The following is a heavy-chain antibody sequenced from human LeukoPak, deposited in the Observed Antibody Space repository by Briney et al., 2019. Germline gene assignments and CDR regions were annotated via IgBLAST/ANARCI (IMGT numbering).Heavy chain of an antibody. CDR1: GGSISSSSYY. Sequence: SETLSLTCTVSGGSISSSSYYWGWFRQPPGKGLEWIGSIYYSGSTYYNPSLKSRVTISVDTSKNQFSLKLSSVTAADTAVYYCARRLWFGELGVFDYWGQGTLVTVSS. CDR2: IYYSGST. J-gene: IGHJ4*02. V-gene: IGHV4-39*01. D-gene: IGHD3-10*01. CDR3: ARRLWFGELGVFDY.